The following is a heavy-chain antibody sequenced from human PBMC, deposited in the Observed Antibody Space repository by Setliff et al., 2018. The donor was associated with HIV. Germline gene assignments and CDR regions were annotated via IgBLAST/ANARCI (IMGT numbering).Heavy chain of an antibody. V-gene: IGHV4-38-2*02. Sequence: PSETLSLTCTVSDYSISNNYYWGWIWQPPGKGLEWIGSIYDSENTYYNPSLKSRITISVDTSKNQFSLKLNSVTAADTAVYYCATIPAYYYGSGSYPGAFDIWGQGTMVTVSS. CDR2: IYDSENT. D-gene: IGHD3-10*01. CDR3: ATIPAYYYGSGSYPGAFDI. J-gene: IGHJ3*02. CDR1: DYSISNNYY.